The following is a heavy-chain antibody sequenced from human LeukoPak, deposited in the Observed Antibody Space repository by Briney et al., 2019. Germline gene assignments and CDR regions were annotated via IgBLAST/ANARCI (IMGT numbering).Heavy chain of an antibody. Sequence: ASVKVPCKASGYTFTSYGISWVRQAPGQGLEWMGWISAYNGNTNYAQKLQGRVTMTTDTSTSTAYMELRSLRSDDTAVYYCARVGYSGYDWEWYFDYWGQGTLVTVSS. D-gene: IGHD5-12*01. V-gene: IGHV1-18*01. CDR1: GYTFTSYG. J-gene: IGHJ4*02. CDR3: ARVGYSGYDWEWYFDY. CDR2: ISAYNGNT.